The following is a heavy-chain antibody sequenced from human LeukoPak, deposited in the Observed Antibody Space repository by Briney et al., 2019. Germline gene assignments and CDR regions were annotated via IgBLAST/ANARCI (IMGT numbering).Heavy chain of an antibody. CDR3: ARGRGYGGNFDY. CDR2: INHSGST. CDR1: GGSLSGYY. Sequence: SETLSLTCAVYGGSLSGYYWSWIRQPPGKGLEWIGEINHSGSTNYNPSLKSRVTISVDTSKNQFSLKLSSVTAADTAVYYCARGRGYGGNFDYWGQGTLVTVSS. J-gene: IGHJ4*02. V-gene: IGHV4-34*01. D-gene: IGHD4-23*01.